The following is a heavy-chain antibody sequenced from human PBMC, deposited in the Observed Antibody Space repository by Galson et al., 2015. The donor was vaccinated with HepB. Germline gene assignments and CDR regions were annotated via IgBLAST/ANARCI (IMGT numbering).Heavy chain of an antibody. CDR1: GFDVRTSI. D-gene: IGHD2-15*01. V-gene: IGHV3-23*01. J-gene: IGHJ4*02. CDR2: ITGGGLRT. Sequence: SLRLSCAVSGFDVRTSIMHWYRQAPGKGLEWVSDITGGGLRTHYADSVKDRFTMSRDNSKNMVSLQMNSLRADDTAVYFCVKAALRSTVRMYFDYWGRGTLVTVSS. CDR3: VKAALRSTVRMYFDY.